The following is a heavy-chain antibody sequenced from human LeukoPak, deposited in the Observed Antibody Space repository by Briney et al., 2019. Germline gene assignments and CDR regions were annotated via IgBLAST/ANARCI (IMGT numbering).Heavy chain of an antibody. D-gene: IGHD3-22*01. J-gene: IGHJ4*02. CDR2: IIPIFGTA. CDR3: ARGSGETGGYYYVY. CDR1: RGSFSRYA. Sequence: SVKVSFKASRGSFSRYAISWVRQAPGQGLEWMGGIIPIFGTANYAQKFQGRVTITADESTRTAYMELRTLRSEDTAIYYCARGSGETGGYYYVYWGRGTPVTVSS. V-gene: IGHV1-69*01.